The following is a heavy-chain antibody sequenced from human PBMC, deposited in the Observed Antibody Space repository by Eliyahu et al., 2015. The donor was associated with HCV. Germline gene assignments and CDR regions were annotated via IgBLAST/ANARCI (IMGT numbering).Heavy chain of an antibody. Sequence: QVQLVESGGGVVQPGRSLRLSCAASGXTFSSYGXHWVRQAPGKGLEWVAVIWYDGSNKYYADSVKGRFTISRDNSKNTLYLQMNSLRAEDTAVYYCARDYSVSGWELLFDYWGQGTLVTVSS. CDR2: IWYDGSNK. V-gene: IGHV3-33*01. D-gene: IGHD1-26*01. J-gene: IGHJ4*02. CDR1: GXTFSSYG. CDR3: ARDYSVSGWELLFDY.